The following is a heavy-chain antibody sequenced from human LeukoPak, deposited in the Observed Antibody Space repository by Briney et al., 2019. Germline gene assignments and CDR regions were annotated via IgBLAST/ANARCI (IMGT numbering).Heavy chain of an antibody. CDR2: VYNSGTT. D-gene: IGHD2-8*02. Sequence: SETLSLTCTVAGGSMTGYHWTWIWQPPGKGLEYIGYVYNSGTTFYNPSLKSRVTISADTSKKQFSLKLTSVTAADTAIYYCARESAGSLHDSTAAFHYWSQGILVIVSS. J-gene: IGHJ4*02. V-gene: IGHV4-59*03. CDR1: GGSMTGYH. CDR3: ARESAGSLHDSTAAFHY.